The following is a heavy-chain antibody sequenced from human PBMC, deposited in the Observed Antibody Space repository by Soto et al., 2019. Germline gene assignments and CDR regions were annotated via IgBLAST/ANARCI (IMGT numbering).Heavy chain of an antibody. Sequence: SETLSLTCTVSGYSIISGYHWAWIRQPPGKGLEWLGSVHYSGNTYYNPSLKSRPTISVDKSKNQFSLNLSSVTAADTAVYYCARQDRVVAEGRWFDPWGQGTLVTV. CDR2: VHYSGNT. D-gene: IGHD2-15*01. V-gene: IGHV4-38-2*02. J-gene: IGHJ5*02. CDR1: GYSIISGYH. CDR3: ARQDRVVAEGRWFDP.